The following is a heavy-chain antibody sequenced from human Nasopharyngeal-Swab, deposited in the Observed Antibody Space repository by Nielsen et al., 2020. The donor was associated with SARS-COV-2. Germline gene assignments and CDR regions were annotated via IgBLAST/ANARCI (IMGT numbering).Heavy chain of an antibody. Sequence: GESLKISCAASGFTFSDYYMNWVRQAPGKGLEWVSSISTTSDYIYYADSVKGRFTISRDNARNSLHLQMHSLRAEDTAVYYCVRDGYFDWSFGYWGQGTLVTVSS. CDR2: ISTTSDYI. V-gene: IGHV3-21*01. D-gene: IGHD3-9*01. CDR1: GFTFSDYY. J-gene: IGHJ4*02. CDR3: VRDGYFDWSFGY.